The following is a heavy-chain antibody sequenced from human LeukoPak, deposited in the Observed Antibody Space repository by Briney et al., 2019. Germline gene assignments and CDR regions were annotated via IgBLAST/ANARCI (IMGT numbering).Heavy chain of an antibody. CDR3: ARDSGSYYFDY. V-gene: IGHV3-7*01. CDR2: INPDGSQK. CDR1: GFTFSSYW. J-gene: IGHJ4*02. Sequence: GGSLRLSCATSGFTFSSYWMDWVRQAPGKGLEWVAKINPDGSQKYYVDSVKGRFTIARDNTMNSLYLQMNSLRAEDTAVYYCARDSGSYYFDYWGQGTLVTVSS. D-gene: IGHD1-26*01.